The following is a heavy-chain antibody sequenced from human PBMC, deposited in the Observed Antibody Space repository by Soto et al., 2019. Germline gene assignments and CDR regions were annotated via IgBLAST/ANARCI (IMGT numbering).Heavy chain of an antibody. CDR2: IGGSGVNT. D-gene: IGHD3-16*01. V-gene: IGHV3-23*01. CDR3: AKDKARCFTVAGGENDY. CDR1: GFTFSSYA. Sequence: EVQLLGSGGGLVQPGGSLSLSCAASGFTFSSYAMSWVRQAPGKGLEWVAAIGGSGVNTYYAASVMGRFTISRDNSKNRLYLKMNGLSTEDTAIYYCAKDKARCFTVAGGENDYWGQGTMVTVSS. J-gene: IGHJ4*02.